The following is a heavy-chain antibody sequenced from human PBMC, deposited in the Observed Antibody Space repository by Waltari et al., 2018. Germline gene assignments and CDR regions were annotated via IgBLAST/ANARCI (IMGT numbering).Heavy chain of an antibody. CDR1: GGSFIGYY. CDR3: ARLPRYYYYMDV. V-gene: IGHV4-34*01. Sequence: QVQLQQWCAGLLKPSETLSLTCAVYGGSFIGYYWSWICQPPGKGLEWIGEINHSGSTNYNPSLKSRVTISVDTSKNQFSLKLSSVTAADTAVYYCARLPRYYYYMDVWGKGTTVTVSS. J-gene: IGHJ6*03. CDR2: INHSGST.